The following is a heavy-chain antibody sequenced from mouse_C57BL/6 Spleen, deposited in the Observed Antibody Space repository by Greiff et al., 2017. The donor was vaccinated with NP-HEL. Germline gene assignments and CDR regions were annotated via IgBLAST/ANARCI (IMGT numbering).Heavy chain of an antibody. CDR2: VSPYNGGT. CDR1: GFTFTDSS. Sequence: VQLQQSGPVLVKPGPSVKISCNASGFTFTDSSLHLVPQSHGKSLAWIGLVSPYNGGTSYNQKFQGKATLTVDTSSSTAYMELNSLTSEDSAVYYCARRGDYGWLDYWGQGTTLTVSS. D-gene: IGHD2-4*01. CDR3: ARRGDYGWLDY. J-gene: IGHJ2*01. V-gene: IGHV1-36*01.